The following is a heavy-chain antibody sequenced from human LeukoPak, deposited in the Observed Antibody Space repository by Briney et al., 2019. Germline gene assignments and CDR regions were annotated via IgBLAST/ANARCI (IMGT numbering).Heavy chain of an antibody. J-gene: IGHJ4*02. V-gene: IGHV4-30-4*01. D-gene: IGHD5-12*01. CDR1: GGSISSGDYY. Sequence: PPQTLSLTCTVSGGSISSGDYYWSWIRQPPGKGLEWIGYIFYSGSTYYNPSLKSRVAISVDTSKNQFSLKLSSVTAADTAVYYCAREVASTTTYFDYWGQGTLVTVSS. CDR3: AREVASTTTYFDY. CDR2: IFYSGST.